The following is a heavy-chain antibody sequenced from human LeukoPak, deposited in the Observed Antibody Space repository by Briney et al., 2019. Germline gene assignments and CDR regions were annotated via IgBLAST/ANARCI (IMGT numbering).Heavy chain of an antibody. CDR3: ARGGGQYDSSGYFVRFDF. D-gene: IGHD3-22*01. V-gene: IGHV3-30*01. CDR1: GFTFSSYA. Sequence: GGSLRLSCAASGFTFSSYAMHWVRQAPGKGLEWVAVISYDGSNKYYADSVKSRFTISRDNSKNTLYLQMNSLRAEDTAVYYCARGGGQYDSSGYFVRFDFWGQGTLVTVSS. J-gene: IGHJ4*02. CDR2: ISYDGSNK.